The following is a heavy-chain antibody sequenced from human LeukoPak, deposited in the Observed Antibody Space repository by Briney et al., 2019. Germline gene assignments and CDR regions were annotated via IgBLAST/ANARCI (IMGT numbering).Heavy chain of an antibody. CDR2: ISGGGEGA. V-gene: IGHV3-23*01. CDR1: GFMFSSDD. Sequence: PGGSLRLSCAASGFMFSSDDMSWVRQAPGKRLEWVSSISGGGEGADYTDSVQGRFIISRDNSKNTLFLQMNSLRVEDTAIYYCSKNRGEDLFFDSWGQGILVTVSS. CDR3: SKNRGEDLFFDS. D-gene: IGHD3-16*01. J-gene: IGHJ4*02.